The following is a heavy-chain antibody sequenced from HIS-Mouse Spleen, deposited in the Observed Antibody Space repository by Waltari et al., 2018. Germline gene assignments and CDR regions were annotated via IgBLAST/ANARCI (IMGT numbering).Heavy chain of an antibody. V-gene: IGHV3-53*01. Sequence: EVQLVESGGGLIQPGGSLRLSCAASGFTVSSHYMSWARQAQGKGGEWVSVIYSGGSTYYVDSVKGRFTISRDNSKNTLYLQMNSLRAEDTAVYYCARAPTSTVTFDYWGQGTLVTVSS. J-gene: IGHJ4*02. D-gene: IGHD4-17*01. CDR2: IYSGGST. CDR3: ARAPTSTVTFDY. CDR1: GFTVSSHY.